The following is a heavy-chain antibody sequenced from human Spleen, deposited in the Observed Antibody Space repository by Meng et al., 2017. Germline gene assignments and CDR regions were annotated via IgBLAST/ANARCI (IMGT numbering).Heavy chain of an antibody. J-gene: IGHJ3*02. CDR1: GITFSTYA. CDR3: ARDPSMYFDI. Sequence: GESLKISCAVSGITFSTYAMLWVRQAPGKGLEWVSYIGSSDRTKNYADFVKGRFTISRDNAKNSLYLQMNSLTVEDTAVYYCARDPSMYFDIWGQGTMVTVSS. V-gene: IGHV3-48*03. CDR2: IGSSDRTK.